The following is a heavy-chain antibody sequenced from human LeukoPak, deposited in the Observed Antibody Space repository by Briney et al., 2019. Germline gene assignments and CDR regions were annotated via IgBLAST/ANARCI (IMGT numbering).Heavy chain of an antibody. CDR1: GGSFSGYY. Sequence: SETLSLTCAVYGGSFSGYYWRWIRQPPGKGLEWIGEINHSGSTNYNPSLKSRVTISVDTSKNQFSLKLSSVTAADTAVYYCARSIVGANWFDPWGQGTLVTVSS. CDR3: ARSIVGANWFDP. CDR2: INHSGST. J-gene: IGHJ5*02. V-gene: IGHV4-34*01. D-gene: IGHD1-26*01.